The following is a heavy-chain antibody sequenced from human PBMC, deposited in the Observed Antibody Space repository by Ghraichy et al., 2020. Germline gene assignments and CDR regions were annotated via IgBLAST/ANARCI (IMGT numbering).Heavy chain of an antibody. CDR1: GFTFSSYS. CDR2: ISSSSSTI. Sequence: LSLTCAASGFTFSSYSMNWVRQAPGKGLEWVSYISSSSSTIYYADSVKGRFTISRDNAKNSLYLQMNSLRDEDTAVYYCARDTIFPHAFDIWGQGTMVTVSS. CDR3: ARDTIFPHAFDI. D-gene: IGHD3-9*01. J-gene: IGHJ3*02. V-gene: IGHV3-48*02.